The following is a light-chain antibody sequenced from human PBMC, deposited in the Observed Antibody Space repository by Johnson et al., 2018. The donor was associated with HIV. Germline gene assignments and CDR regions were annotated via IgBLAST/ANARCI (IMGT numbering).Light chain of an antibody. J-gene: IGLJ1*01. CDR2: RNN. Sequence: QSMLTQPPSASGPPGQRVTISCSGSSSNIGSNTVNWYQQLPGTAPKLLIYRNNQRPSGVPDRFSGSKSGTSASLAISGLQAEDEADYYCAAWDDSLNVYYVFGTGTKVTVL. CDR3: AAWDDSLNVYYV. V-gene: IGLV1-44*01. CDR1: SSNIGSNT.